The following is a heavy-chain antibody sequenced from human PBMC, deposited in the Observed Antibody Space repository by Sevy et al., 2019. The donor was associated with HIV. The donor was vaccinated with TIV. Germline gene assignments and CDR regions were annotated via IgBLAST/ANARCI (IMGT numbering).Heavy chain of an antibody. J-gene: IGHJ4*02. Sequence: GGSLRLSCAASGFTFSSYSMNWVRQAPGKGLEWVSHISSTSSTIYYADSVKGRFTISRDNAKNSLYLQMNSLRDEDTAVYHCARRAGYSIDYRGQGTLVTVSS. CDR2: ISSTSSTI. CDR1: GFTFSSYS. V-gene: IGHV3-48*02. CDR3: ARRAGYSIDY. D-gene: IGHD1-26*01.